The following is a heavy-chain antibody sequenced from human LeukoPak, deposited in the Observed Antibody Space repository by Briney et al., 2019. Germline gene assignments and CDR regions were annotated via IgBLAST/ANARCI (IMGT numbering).Heavy chain of an antibody. J-gene: IGHJ4*02. D-gene: IGHD6-13*01. V-gene: IGHV4-34*01. CDR2: INHSGST. CDR3: ARALAAAARKQFDY. CDR1: GGSFSGYY. Sequence: SEPLSLTCAVYGGSFSGYYWSWIRQPPGKGLEWIGEINHSGSTNYNPSLKSRVTISVDTSKNQFSLKLSSVTAADTAVYYCARALAAAARKQFDYWGQGTLVTVSS.